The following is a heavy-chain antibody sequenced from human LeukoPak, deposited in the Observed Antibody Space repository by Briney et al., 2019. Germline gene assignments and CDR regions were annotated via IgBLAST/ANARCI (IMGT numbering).Heavy chain of an antibody. J-gene: IGHJ3*02. CDR1: GYTFTSYD. CDR2: MDPNSGNT. D-gene: IGHD5-24*01. CDR3: ARIRDGYNDAYDI. Sequence: ASVKVSCKASGYTFTSYDINWVRQATGQGREWMGWMDPNSGNTGYAQKFQGRVTITRNTSISTAYMELSSLRSEDTAIYYCARIRDGYNDAYDIWGQGTVVTVPS. V-gene: IGHV1-8*03.